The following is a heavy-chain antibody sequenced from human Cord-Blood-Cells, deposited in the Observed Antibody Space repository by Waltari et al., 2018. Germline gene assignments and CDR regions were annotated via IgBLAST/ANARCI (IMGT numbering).Heavy chain of an antibody. Sequence: QVQLQQWGAGLLKPSATLSLTCAVYCGSFSGYYCSWIRQPPGHGLAWIGEIQHSGSTNYNPSLKSRVTISVDTSKNQCSLKLSSVTAADTAVYYCARGSVVVPAAIRFHYYYGMDVWGQGTTVTVSS. CDR3: ARGSVVVPAAIRFHYYYGMDV. CDR2: IQHSGST. V-gene: IGHV4-34*01. J-gene: IGHJ6*02. CDR1: CGSFSGYY. D-gene: IGHD2-2*02.